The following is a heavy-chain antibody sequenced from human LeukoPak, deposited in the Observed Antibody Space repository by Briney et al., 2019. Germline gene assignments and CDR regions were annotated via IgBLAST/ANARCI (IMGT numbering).Heavy chain of an antibody. CDR3: ARDCSGGSCYGAFDI. V-gene: IGHV4-30-4*01. CDR2: IYDSGST. J-gene: IGHJ3*02. D-gene: IGHD2-15*01. Sequence: SETLFLTCTVSGASIRSGDYYWSWIRQPPGKGLEWIGYIYDSGSTYYNPSLKSRITISVDTSENRFSLKLSSVTATDTAVYYCARDCSGGSCYGAFDIWGQGTMVTVSS. CDR1: GASIRSGDYY.